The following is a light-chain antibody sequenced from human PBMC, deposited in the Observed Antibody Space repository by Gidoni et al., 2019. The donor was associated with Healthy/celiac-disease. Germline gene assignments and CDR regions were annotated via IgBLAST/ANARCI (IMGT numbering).Light chain of an antibody. CDR2: AAS. V-gene: IGKV1-39*01. J-gene: IGKJ4*01. CDR3: QQSYSTPT. Sequence: DIQKTESPSSLSASVGDRVTITCRASQIISSYLNWYQQKPGKATKLLIYAASSLQSGVPSRFSGSGSGTDITLTISSLQPEDFANYYCQQSYSTPTFGGGTKVEIK. CDR1: QIISSY.